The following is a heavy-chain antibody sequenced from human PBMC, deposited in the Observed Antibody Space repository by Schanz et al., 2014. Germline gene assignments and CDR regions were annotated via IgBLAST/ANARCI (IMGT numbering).Heavy chain of an antibody. J-gene: IGHJ4*02. V-gene: IGHV3-21*01. CDR3: ARGRSLGWCDY. Sequence: EVQLVESGGGLVKPGGSLRLSCAASGFAFSAYSMNWVRQAPGKGLEWVSSISSSGSYIYFPDSVKGRFTISRDNAKNSLYLQMNSLRAEDTAVYYCARGRSLGWCDYWGQGTLVTVSS. D-gene: IGHD2-21*01. CDR2: ISSSGSYI. CDR1: GFAFSAYS.